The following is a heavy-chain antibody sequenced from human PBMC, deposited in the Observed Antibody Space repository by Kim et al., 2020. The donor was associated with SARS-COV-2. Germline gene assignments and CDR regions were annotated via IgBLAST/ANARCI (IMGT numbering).Heavy chain of an antibody. J-gene: IGHJ4*02. CDR2: IRSKAYGGTT. V-gene: IGHV3-49*04. Sequence: GGSLRLSCTASGFTFGDYAMSWVRQAPGKGLEWVGFIRSKAYGGTTEYAASVKGRFTISRDDSKSIAYLQMNSLKTEDTAVYYCTRGPKNIVVVVAAIDYWGQGTLVTVSS. D-gene: IGHD2-15*01. CDR1: GFTFGDYA. CDR3: TRGPKNIVVVVAAIDY.